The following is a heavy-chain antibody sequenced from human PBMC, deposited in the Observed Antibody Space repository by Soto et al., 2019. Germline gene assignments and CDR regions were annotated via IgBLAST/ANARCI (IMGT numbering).Heavy chain of an antibody. CDR1: GFTFSSYG. J-gene: IGHJ4*02. CDR2: IWYDGSNK. D-gene: IGHD1-26*01. V-gene: IGHV3-33*01. Sequence: QVQLVESGGGVVQPGRSLRLSCVASGFTFSSYGMHWVRQAPGKGLEWVAVIWYDGSNKYYADSVKGRFTISRDNSKNTLYLQMNSLRAEDTAVYYCARDLVGANFDYWGQGTLVTVSS. CDR3: ARDLVGANFDY.